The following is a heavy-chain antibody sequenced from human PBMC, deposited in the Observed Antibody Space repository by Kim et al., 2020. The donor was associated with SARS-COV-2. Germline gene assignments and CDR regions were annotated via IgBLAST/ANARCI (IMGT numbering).Heavy chain of an antibody. CDR1: GFIFKNHG. CDR3: AREISARRLDY. D-gene: IGHD6-6*01. Sequence: GGSLRLSCAASGFIFKNHGMHWVRQAPGKGLEWVAVIWYDGSNTYYIESVKGRFTVSRDNSKNMLYLQMSSLRADDTAVYYCAREISARRLDYWGQGTPVTVSS. V-gene: IGHV3-33*01. CDR2: IWYDGSNT. J-gene: IGHJ4*02.